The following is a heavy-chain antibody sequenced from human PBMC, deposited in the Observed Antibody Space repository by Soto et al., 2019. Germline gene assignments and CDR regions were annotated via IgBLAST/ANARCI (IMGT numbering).Heavy chain of an antibody. CDR3: ARAQPFDS. D-gene: IGHD2-2*01. V-gene: IGHV4-61*01. Sequence: SETLSLTCTVSGGSVSSGSYFWSWVRQPPGKGLELIAYVSSSGNTKYSPSLNSRVTISLDTSKNQFSLNLRSVTAADTAVYYCARAQPFDSWGQGILVTVSS. CDR1: GGSVSSGSYF. J-gene: IGHJ4*02. CDR2: VSSSGNT.